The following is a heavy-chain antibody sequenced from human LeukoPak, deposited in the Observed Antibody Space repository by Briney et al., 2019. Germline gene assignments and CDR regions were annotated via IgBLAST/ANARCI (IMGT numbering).Heavy chain of an antibody. CDR1: GGSISSYY. D-gene: IGHD3-16*01. CDR2: IYYSGST. V-gene: IGHV4-59*12. J-gene: IGHJ5*02. CDR3: ARDGGTRLGFDP. Sequence: SETLSLTCTVSGGSISSYYWSWIRQPPGKGLEWIGYIYYSGSTNYNPSLKGRVTISVDTSKNQFSLKLSSVTAADTGVYYCARDGGTRLGFDPWGQGTLVTVSS.